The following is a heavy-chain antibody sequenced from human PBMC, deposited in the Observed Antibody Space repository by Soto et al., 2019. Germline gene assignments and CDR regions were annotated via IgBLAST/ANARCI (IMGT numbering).Heavy chain of an antibody. D-gene: IGHD5-18*01. CDR2: IGTAGDT. CDR1: GFTFSSYD. V-gene: IGHV3-13*01. CDR3: ARDQALYSYGSYYYYGMDV. Sequence: GGSLRLSCAASGFTFSSYDMHWVRQATGKGPEWLSAIGTAGDTYYPGSVKGRFTISRENAKNSLYLQMNSLRAGDTAVYYCARDQALYSYGSYYYYGMDVWGQGTTVTVSS. J-gene: IGHJ6*02.